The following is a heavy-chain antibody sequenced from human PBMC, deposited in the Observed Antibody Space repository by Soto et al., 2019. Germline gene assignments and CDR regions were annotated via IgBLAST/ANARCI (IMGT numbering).Heavy chain of an antibody. CDR1: GFTFGTYW. J-gene: IGHJ4*02. CDR2: IKQDGSET. CDR3: ATDSGTSDY. D-gene: IGHD1-1*01. V-gene: IGHV3-7*01. Sequence: PGGSLRLSCAASGFTFGTYWMSWVRQAPGKGLEWVANIKQDGSETYYVDSVKGRFTISRDNAKKSLYLQMNSLRAEDTAVYYCATDSGTSDYWGQGTLVTVSS.